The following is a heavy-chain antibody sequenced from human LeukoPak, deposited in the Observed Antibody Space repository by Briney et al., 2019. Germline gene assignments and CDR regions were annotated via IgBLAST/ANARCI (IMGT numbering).Heavy chain of an antibody. CDR3: ARAYEEAIFGVVGDYYYYYMDV. J-gene: IGHJ6*03. Sequence: GASVKVSCKASGYTFTSYGISWVRQAPGQGLEWMEWISAYNGNTNYAQKLQGRVTMTTDTSTSTAYMELRSLRSDDTAVYYCARAYEEAIFGVVGDYYYYYMDVWGKGTTVTVSS. D-gene: IGHD3-3*01. CDR2: ISAYNGNT. V-gene: IGHV1-18*01. CDR1: GYTFTSYG.